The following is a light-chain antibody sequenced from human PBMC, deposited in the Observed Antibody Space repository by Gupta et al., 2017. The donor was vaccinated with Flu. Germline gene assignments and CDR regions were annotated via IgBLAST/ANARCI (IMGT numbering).Light chain of an antibody. V-gene: IGLV1-40*01. CDR1: SSKSGAGFD. CDR2: GNA. CDR3: QSFDNTLSGSV. J-gene: IGLJ3*02. Sequence: QSVLTQPPSESGAPGQRVTVSCPVSSSKSGAGFDVHWYQQLPGAAPKLPIYGNANRPSGVPERFSGSKSGTSASLAITGLQAEDEADYYCQSFDNTLSGSVFGGGTKLTVL.